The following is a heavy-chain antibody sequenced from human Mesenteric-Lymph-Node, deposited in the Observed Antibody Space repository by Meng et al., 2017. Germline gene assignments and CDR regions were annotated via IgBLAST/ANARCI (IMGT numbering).Heavy chain of an antibody. V-gene: IGHV1-2*06. CDR1: GYTFTGYY. D-gene: IGHD2-15*01. CDR2: INPSSGGT. Sequence: ASVKVSCKASGYTFTGYYMHWVRQAPGQGLEWMGRINPSSGGTNYAQKFQGRVTMTRDTSISTAYMEINSLTSDDTAVYYCAISSCGGSCYPLYYYGMDVWGQGTTVTVSS. CDR3: AISSCGGSCYPLYYYGMDV. J-gene: IGHJ6*02.